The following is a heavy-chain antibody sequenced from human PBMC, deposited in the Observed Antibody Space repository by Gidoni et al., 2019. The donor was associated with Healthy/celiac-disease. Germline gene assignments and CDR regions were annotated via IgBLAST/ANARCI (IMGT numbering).Heavy chain of an antibody. J-gene: IGHJ4*02. D-gene: IGHD3-3*01. CDR1: GGSISSSSYY. CDR2: IYYSGST. CDR3: ALGVTHAYYFDY. V-gene: IGHV4-39*01. Sequence: QLQLQESGPALVQPSETLSLTCTVSGGSISSSSYYWGWFRQPPGKGLEGIGSIYYSGSTYSNPSLKSLVTISVDTSQNRLSLELSSLTAGYTAVYYCALGVTHAYYFDYGGQGTLGTGSS.